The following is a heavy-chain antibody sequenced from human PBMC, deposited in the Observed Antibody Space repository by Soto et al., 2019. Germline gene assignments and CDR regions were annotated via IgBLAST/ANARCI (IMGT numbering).Heavy chain of an antibody. V-gene: IGHV1-69*13. CDR1: GYTFTSYA. CDR2: IIPIFGTA. J-gene: IGHJ3*02. D-gene: IGHD3-10*01. Sequence: GASVKVSCKASGYTFTSYAISWVRQAPGQGLEWMGGIIPIFGTANYAQKFQGRVTITADESTSTAYMELSSLRSEDTAVYYCARRWGAGRGLRYGSGSSYGAFDIWGQGTMVTVSS. CDR3: ARRWGAGRGLRYGSGSSYGAFDI.